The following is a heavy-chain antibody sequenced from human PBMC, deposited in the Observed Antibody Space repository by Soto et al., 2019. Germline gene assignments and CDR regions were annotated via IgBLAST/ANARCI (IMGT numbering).Heavy chain of an antibody. D-gene: IGHD2-2*01. Sequence: ASETLSLTCAVSSGSLSSSNWWSWVRQPPGKGLEWIGEIYHSGSTNYNPSLKSRVTISVDKSKNQFSLKLSSVTAADTAVYYCVRTTRCSSNSCSPLRWGYYMDVWGKGTTVTVSS. J-gene: IGHJ6*03. CDR2: IYHSGST. CDR3: VRTTRCSSNSCSPLRWGYYMDV. V-gene: IGHV4-4*02. CDR1: SGSLSSSNW.